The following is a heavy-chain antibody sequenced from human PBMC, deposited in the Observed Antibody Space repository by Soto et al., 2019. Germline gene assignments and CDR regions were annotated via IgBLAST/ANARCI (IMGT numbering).Heavy chain of an antibody. V-gene: IGHV3-11*01. J-gene: IGHJ5*02. CDR3: AREPHDFWSGFYA. CDR2: ISSSGTTI. D-gene: IGHD3-3*01. CDR1: GFTFTDYY. Sequence: GGSLRLSCAASGFTFTDYYMSWIRQAPGKGLEWVSYISSSGTTIYYADSVKGRFTISRDNAKNSLYLQMNSLTAEDTAVYYCAREPHDFWSGFYAWGQGTLVTVSS.